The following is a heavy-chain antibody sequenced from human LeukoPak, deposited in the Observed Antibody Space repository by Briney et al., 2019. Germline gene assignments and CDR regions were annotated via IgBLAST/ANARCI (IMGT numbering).Heavy chain of an antibody. J-gene: IGHJ4*02. CDR2: IWYEGSNT. CDR3: ARDRSTTHFDY. V-gene: IGHV3-33*01. D-gene: IGHD5/OR15-5a*01. Sequence: GGSLRLSCAASGFTFSIYGMHWVRQAPGKGLEWVAMIWYEGSNTYYADSVKGRFTISRDNSKSTLFLQMDSLRAEDTAVYYCARDRSTTHFDYWGQGTLVTVSS. CDR1: GFTFSIYG.